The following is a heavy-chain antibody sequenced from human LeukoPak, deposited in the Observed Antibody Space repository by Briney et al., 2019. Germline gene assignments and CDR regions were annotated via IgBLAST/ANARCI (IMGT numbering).Heavy chain of an antibody. Sequence: GGSLRLSCAASGFTFSSYAMHWVRQAPGKGLEWVAVISYDGSNKYYADSVKGRFTISRDNSKNTLYLQVNSLRAEDTAAYHCARGLGDLSFVDYWGQGTLVTVSS. J-gene: IGHJ4*02. CDR1: GFTFSSYA. CDR3: ARGLGDLSFVDY. D-gene: IGHD3-16*02. V-gene: IGHV3-30-3*01. CDR2: ISYDGSNK.